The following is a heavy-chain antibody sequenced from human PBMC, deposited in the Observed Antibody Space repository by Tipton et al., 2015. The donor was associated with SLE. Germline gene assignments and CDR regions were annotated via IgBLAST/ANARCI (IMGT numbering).Heavy chain of an antibody. Sequence: TLSLTCSVSGGSSSSTSYYCNWIRQPAGKGLEWVGRVYTTGVTNYNPSLKSRVTMSVDTSKKQFSLRLTSVTAADTAVYYCARGGMVANDAFDIWGPGTMVTVSS. CDR3: ARGGMVANDAFDI. D-gene: IGHD2-15*01. CDR2: VYTTGVT. CDR1: GGSSSSTSYY. V-gene: IGHV4-61*02. J-gene: IGHJ3*02.